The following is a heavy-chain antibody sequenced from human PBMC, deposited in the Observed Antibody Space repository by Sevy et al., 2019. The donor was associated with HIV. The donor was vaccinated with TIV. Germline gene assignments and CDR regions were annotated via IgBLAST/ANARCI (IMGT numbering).Heavy chain of an antibody. CDR3: AKGGFLEWPYYFDY. CDR2: ISWDSGSL. Sequence: GGSLRLSCAASRFTFDDYAMHWVRQAPGKGLEWVSGISWDSGSLGYADSVKGRFTISRDNAKNSLYLQMNSLRAEDTALYYCAKGGFLEWPYYFDYWGQGTLVTVSS. J-gene: IGHJ4*02. D-gene: IGHD3-3*01. CDR1: RFTFDDYA. V-gene: IGHV3-9*01.